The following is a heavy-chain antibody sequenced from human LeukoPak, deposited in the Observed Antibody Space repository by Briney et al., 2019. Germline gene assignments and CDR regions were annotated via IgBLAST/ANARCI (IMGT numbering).Heavy chain of an antibody. J-gene: IGHJ1*01. CDR2: INPSGGST. CDR1: GYTFTSYD. Sequence: GGSVKASCKASGYTFTSYDMHWVRQAPGQGLEWMGIINPSGGSTSYAQIFQGRVTMTRDTSTSTVYMGLSSLRSEDTAVYYCARGGSSWYRGSFQHWGQGTLVTVSS. V-gene: IGHV1-46*01. D-gene: IGHD6-13*01. CDR3: ARGGSSWYRGSFQH.